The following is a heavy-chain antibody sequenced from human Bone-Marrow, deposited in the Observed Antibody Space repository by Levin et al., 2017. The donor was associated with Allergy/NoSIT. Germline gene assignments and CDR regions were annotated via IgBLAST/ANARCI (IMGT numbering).Heavy chain of an antibody. J-gene: IGHJ4*02. CDR1: GFTFSSYA. D-gene: IGHD1-1*01. CDR3: VRDEYRTPFD. CDR2: ITSRSGSAT. V-gene: IGHV3-23*01. Sequence: PGGSLRLSCVGSGFTFSSYAMDWVRQAPGKGLEWVSTITSRSGSATYSADSVKVRFSISTDNSKNTLFLEMHSLTGADTAIYYCVRDEYRTPFDWGEGTRVAVSS.